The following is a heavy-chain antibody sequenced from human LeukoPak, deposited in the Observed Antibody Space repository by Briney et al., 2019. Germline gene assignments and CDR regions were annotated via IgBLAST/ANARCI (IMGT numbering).Heavy chain of an antibody. CDR1: GYTFTSYG. D-gene: IGHD3-3*01. V-gene: IGHV1-8*02. J-gene: IGHJ6*02. Sequence: WASVKVSCKAFGYTFTSYGINWVRQATGQGLEWMGWMNPNSGNTGCAQKFQGRVTMTRNTSISTAYMELSSLRSEDTAVYYCATSYDFWSDYYNYYGMDVWGQGTTVTVSS. CDR2: MNPNSGNT. CDR3: ATSYDFWSDYYNYYGMDV.